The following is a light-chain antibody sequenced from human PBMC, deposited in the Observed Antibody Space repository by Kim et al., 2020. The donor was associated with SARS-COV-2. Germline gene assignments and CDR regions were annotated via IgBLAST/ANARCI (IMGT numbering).Light chain of an antibody. CDR2: QDS. Sequence: SYELTQPPSVSVSPGQTASFTCSGDKLGDKYACWYQQKPGQSPVLVIYQDSKRPSGIPERFSGSNSGNTATLTISGTQAMDEADYYCQAWDSSTAHVVFG. CDR3: QAWDSSTAHVV. CDR1: KLGDKY. V-gene: IGLV3-1*01. J-gene: IGLJ2*01.